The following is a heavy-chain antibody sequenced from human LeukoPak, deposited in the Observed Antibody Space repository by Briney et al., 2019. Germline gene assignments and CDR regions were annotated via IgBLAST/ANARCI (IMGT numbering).Heavy chain of an antibody. Sequence: LSGGSLRLSCAASGFTFSSYAMSWVRQAPGKGLEWVSAISGSGGSTYYADSVKGRFTISRDNSKNTLYLQMNSLRAEDTAVYYCAKDLHSSSWFNWFDLWGQGTLVTVSS. V-gene: IGHV3-23*01. CDR3: AKDLHSSSWFNWFDL. D-gene: IGHD6-13*01. J-gene: IGHJ5*02. CDR2: ISGSGGST. CDR1: GFTFSSYA.